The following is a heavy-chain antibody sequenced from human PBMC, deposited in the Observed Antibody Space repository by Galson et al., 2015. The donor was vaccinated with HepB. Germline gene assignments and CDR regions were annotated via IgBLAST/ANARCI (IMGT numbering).Heavy chain of an antibody. V-gene: IGHV1-69*13. Sequence: SVKVSCKASGGTFSSYAISWVRQAPGQGLEWMGGIIPIFGTANYAQKFQGRVTITADESTSTAYMELSSLKASDTAMYYCARHKEYGDYVRYYMDVWGKGTTVTVSS. CDR1: GGTFSSYA. CDR3: ARHKEYGDYVRYYMDV. CDR2: IIPIFGTA. J-gene: IGHJ6*03. D-gene: IGHD4-17*01.